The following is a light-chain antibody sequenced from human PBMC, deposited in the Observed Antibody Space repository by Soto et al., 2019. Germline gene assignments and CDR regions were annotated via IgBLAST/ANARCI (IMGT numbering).Light chain of an antibody. CDR2: AAS. CDR3: QQSYSTPRT. CDR1: QSITSY. V-gene: IGKV1-39*01. Sequence: DIQMTQSPSSVSASVGARVTITCRASQSITSYLNWYQQKPGKAPKLLIYAASSLQSGVPSRFSGSGSGTDFSLTLSSLQPEDFAAYYCQQSYSTPRTFGQGTQVEIK. J-gene: IGKJ1*01.